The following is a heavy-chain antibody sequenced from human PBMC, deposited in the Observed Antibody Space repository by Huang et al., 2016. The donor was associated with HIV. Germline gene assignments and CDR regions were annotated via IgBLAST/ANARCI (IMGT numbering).Heavy chain of an antibody. CDR3: ARHGRVAGHYYNNMDV. CDR1: GGSISSSSYY. Sequence: LQLQESGPGLVKSSETLSLICTVSGGSISSSSYYWGWIRQPPGKGPEWIGRIYYSGNPYYNPPLKSRVTISVDTSKNQFSLKVNSVTAADTAVYYCARHGRVAGHYYNNMDVWGRGTTVTVSS. V-gene: IGHV4-39*01. J-gene: IGHJ6*02. CDR2: IYYSGNP. D-gene: IGHD6-19*01.